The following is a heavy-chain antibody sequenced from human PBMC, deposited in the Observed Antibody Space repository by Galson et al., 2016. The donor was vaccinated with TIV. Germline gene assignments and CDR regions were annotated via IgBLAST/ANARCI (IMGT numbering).Heavy chain of an antibody. Sequence: QSGAEVTKPGESLKISCEASGYSFATYWIAWVGQKPGKGLEWMGIVYPDDSDTTYNPSFQGQVTFSADKSINTAFLQWSSLEASDTAMYYCARRGPRYGKFDYWGQGTPVTVSS. CDR1: GYSFATYW. CDR2: VYPDDSDT. CDR3: ARRGPRYGKFDY. D-gene: IGHD4-17*01. V-gene: IGHV5-51*01. J-gene: IGHJ4*02.